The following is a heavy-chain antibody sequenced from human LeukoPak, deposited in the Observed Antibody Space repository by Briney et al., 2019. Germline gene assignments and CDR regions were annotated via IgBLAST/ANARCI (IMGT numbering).Heavy chain of an antibody. CDR2: INPNSGGT. J-gene: IGHJ3*02. CDR1: GYTFTGYY. D-gene: IGHD3-3*01. CDR3: ASLHMGITIFGVVSSRENAFDI. Sequence: GASVKVSCKASGYTFTGYYMHWVRQAPGQGLEWMGWINPNSGGTNYAQKFQGRVTMTRDTSISTAYMELSRLRSDDTAVYYCASLHMGITIFGVVSSRENAFDISSQGTMVTVSS. V-gene: IGHV1-2*02.